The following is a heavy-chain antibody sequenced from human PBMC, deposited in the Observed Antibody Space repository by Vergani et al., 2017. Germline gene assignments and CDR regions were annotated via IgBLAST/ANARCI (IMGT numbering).Heavy chain of an antibody. Sequence: EVQLVPSGAEVKKPGESLKISCTGSGYSFTSYWIGWVRQMSGKGLEWMGIIYPGDSDTRYSPSFQGQVTISVDKSISTTYLQWSSLKASDTAIYYCARHISTSYYFDSWGQGTLVTVSS. CDR2: IYPGDSDT. D-gene: IGHD2/OR15-2a*01. J-gene: IGHJ4*02. V-gene: IGHV5-51*01. CDR1: GYSFTSYW. CDR3: ARHISTSYYFDS.